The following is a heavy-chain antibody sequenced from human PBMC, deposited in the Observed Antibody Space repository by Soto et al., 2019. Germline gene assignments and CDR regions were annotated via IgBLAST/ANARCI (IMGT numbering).Heavy chain of an antibody. CDR3: ARGNDWKSSTFDI. CDR2: VYYSGNT. J-gene: IGHJ3*02. V-gene: IGHV4-59*01. CDR1: GVPLPDNY. Sequence: PSETLSLTCTVSGVPLPDNYRNWIRQPPGKGLDWIGYVYYSGNTNYNPSLKSRVTISVDTSKNQFSLNLGSVTAADTAVYYCARGNDWKSSTFDIWGQGTMVT. D-gene: IGHD2-21*01.